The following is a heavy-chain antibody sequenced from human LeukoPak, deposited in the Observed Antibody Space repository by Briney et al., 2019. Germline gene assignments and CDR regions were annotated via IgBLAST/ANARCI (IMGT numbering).Heavy chain of an antibody. D-gene: IGHD1/OR15-1a*01. J-gene: IGHJ4*02. CDR3: ARDGGGRYGTTLLDY. CDR2: INAGNGNI. CDR1: GYIFTNYG. Sequence: ASVKVSCKASGYIFTNYGIHWVRQAPGQRLKCMGWINAGNGNIKYSQNFQGRVTFTGDTSASTVYMEFNSLRSEDTAVYYCARDGGGRYGTTLLDYWGQGTLVTVSS. V-gene: IGHV1-3*01.